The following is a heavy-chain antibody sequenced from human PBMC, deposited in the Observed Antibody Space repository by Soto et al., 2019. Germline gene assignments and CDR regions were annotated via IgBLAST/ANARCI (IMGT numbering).Heavy chain of an antibody. J-gene: IGHJ3*02. D-gene: IGHD3-22*01. Sequence: SETLSLTCAVSGGSISSGGYSWSWIRQPPGKGLEWIGYIYHSGSTYYNPSLKSRVTISVDRSKNQFSLKLSSVTAADTAVYYCARGVYYYDSSGYYNGGPDAFDIWGQGTMVTVS. CDR3: ARGVYYYDSSGYYNGGPDAFDI. CDR2: IYHSGST. CDR1: GGSISSGGYS. V-gene: IGHV4-30-2*01.